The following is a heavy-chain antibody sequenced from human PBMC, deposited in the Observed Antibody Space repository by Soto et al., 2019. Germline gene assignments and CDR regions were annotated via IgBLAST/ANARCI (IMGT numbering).Heavy chain of an antibody. Sequence: ASVKVSCKASGYTFTSYGISWVRQAPGQGLEWMGWISAYNGNTNYAQKLQGRVTMTTDTSTSTAYMELRSLRSDDTAVYYCARVKPRPVRYCVSAFDIWGQGTMVTVSS. J-gene: IGHJ3*02. CDR3: ARVKPRPVRYCVSAFDI. V-gene: IGHV1-18*01. D-gene: IGHD3-9*01. CDR2: ISAYNGNT. CDR1: GYTFTSYG.